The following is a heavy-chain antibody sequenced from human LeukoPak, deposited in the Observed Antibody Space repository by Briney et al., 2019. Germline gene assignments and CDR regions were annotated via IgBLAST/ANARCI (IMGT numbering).Heavy chain of an antibody. V-gene: IGHV3-11*04. D-gene: IGHD6-19*01. CDR3: ARDSSGWYHWFDP. J-gene: IGHJ5*02. CDR2: ISSSGSTI. Sequence: GGSLRLSCAASGFTFSDYYMNWIRQAPGKGLEWVSYISSSGSTIYYADSVKGRFTISRDNAKNSLYLQMNSLRAEDTAVYYCARDSSGWYHWFDPWGQGTLVTVSS. CDR1: GFTFSDYY.